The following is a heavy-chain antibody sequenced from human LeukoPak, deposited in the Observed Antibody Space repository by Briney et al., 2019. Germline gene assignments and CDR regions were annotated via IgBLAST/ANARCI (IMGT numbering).Heavy chain of an antibody. CDR3: ARDRRYFDWLRVNYYYGMDV. D-gene: IGHD3-9*01. J-gene: IGHJ6*04. CDR2: ISYVGSNK. CDR1: GFTFSSYA. Sequence: GGSLRLSCAASGFTFSSYAMHWVRQAPGKGLEWVAVISYVGSNKYYADSVKGRFTISRDNSKNTLYLQMNSLRAEDTAVHYCARDRRYFDWLRVNYYYGMDVWGKGTTVTVSS. V-gene: IGHV3-30*04.